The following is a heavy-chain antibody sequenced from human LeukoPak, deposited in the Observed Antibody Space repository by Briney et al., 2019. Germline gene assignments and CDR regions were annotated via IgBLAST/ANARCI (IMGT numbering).Heavy chain of an antibody. D-gene: IGHD3-10*01. V-gene: IGHV4-34*01. CDR1: GGSFSGYY. Sequence: SETLSLTCAVYGGSFSGYYWSWIRQPPGKGLEWIGEINHSGSTNYNPSLKSRVTISVDTSKNQFSLKLSSLTAADTAVYYCARGRATMVRGVIKRCYFDYWGQGTLVTVSS. CDR2: INHSGST. J-gene: IGHJ4*02. CDR3: ARGRATMVRGVIKRCYFDY.